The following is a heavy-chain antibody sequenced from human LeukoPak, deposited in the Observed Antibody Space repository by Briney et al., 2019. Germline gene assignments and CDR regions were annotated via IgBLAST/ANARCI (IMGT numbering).Heavy chain of an antibody. CDR2: IYHSGNT. CDR3: ARGGYFNYVDV. J-gene: IGHJ6*03. V-gene: IGHV4-4*02. Sequence: SETLSLTCAVSGDSINSSNWWNWVRQPPGQGLEWIAEIYHSGNTNYNPSLKSRVTISVDTSKNQFSLRLSSVTAADTAVYYCARGGYFNYVDVWGKGTTVTISS. CDR1: GDSINSSNW. D-gene: IGHD2-15*01.